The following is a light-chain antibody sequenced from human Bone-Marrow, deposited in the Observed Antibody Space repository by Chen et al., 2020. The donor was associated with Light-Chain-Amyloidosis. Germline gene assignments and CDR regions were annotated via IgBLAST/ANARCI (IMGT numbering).Light chain of an antibody. CDR1: PRVRSSY. Sequence: EIVLTQSPGTLTLSPGERATLSCRASPRVRSSYLVWYQQKPGQAPRLLIYNTISRAAGTPDRFSGSGHGTDFTLTISRLEPEDSAVYYCQYFGDLYTFGQGTKLEIQ. CDR2: NTI. CDR3: QYFGDLYT. J-gene: IGKJ2*01. V-gene: IGKV3-20*01.